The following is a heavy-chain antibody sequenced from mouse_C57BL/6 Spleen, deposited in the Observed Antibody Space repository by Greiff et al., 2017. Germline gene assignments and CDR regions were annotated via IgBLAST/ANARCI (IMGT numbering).Heavy chain of an antibody. CDR1: GYSFTDYN. CDR2: INPNYGTT. J-gene: IGHJ1*03. Sequence: LVESGPELVKPGASVKISCKASGYSFTDYNMNWVKQSNGKSLEWIGVINPNYGTTSYNQKFKGKATLTVDQSSSTAYMQLNSLTSEDSAVYYCAREGSPIYYYGSSYGYFDVWGTGTTVTVSS. V-gene: IGHV1-39*01. D-gene: IGHD1-1*01. CDR3: AREGSPIYYYGSSYGYFDV.